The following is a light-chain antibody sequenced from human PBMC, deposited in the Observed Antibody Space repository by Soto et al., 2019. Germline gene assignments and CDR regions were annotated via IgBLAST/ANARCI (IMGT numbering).Light chain of an antibody. Sequence: QSVLTQPASVSGSPGQSITISCTGTSSDFGSYKYVSWYQQHPGKAPKLMIHDVTNRPSGVSNRFSGSKSGNTASLTISGLQAEDEADYYCSSYTSSSTYVFXTGTKVTVL. CDR2: DVT. CDR3: SSYTSSSTYV. CDR1: SSDFGSYKY. J-gene: IGLJ1*01. V-gene: IGLV2-14*01.